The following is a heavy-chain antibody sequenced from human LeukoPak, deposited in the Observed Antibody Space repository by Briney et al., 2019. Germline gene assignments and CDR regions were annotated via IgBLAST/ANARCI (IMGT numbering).Heavy chain of an antibody. CDR1: GFTFSSYA. Sequence: GGSLRLSCAASGFTFSSYAMSWVRQAPGKGLEWVSAICGSGGSTYYADSVKGRFTISRDNSKNTLYLQMNSLRAEDTAVYYCAKDFWKVYGSGKGAFDIWGQGTMVTVSS. V-gene: IGHV3-23*01. CDR2: ICGSGGST. CDR3: AKDFWKVYGSGKGAFDI. J-gene: IGHJ3*02. D-gene: IGHD3-10*01.